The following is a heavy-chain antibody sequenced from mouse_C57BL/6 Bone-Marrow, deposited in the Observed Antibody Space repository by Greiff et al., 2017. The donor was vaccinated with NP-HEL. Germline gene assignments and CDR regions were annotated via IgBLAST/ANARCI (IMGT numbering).Heavy chain of an antibody. CDR3: TRGGYYKAY. Sequence: LVESGAELVRPGASVTLSCKASGYTFTDYEMHWVKQTPVHGLEWIGAIDPETGGTAYNQKFKGKAILTADKSSSTAYMELRSLTSEDSAVYYCTRGGYYKAYWGQGTLVTVSA. V-gene: IGHV1-15*01. CDR1: GYTFTDYE. J-gene: IGHJ3*01. CDR2: IDPETGGT. D-gene: IGHD2-3*01.